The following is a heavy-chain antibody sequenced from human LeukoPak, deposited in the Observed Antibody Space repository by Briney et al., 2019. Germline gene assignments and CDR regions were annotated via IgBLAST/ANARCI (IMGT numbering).Heavy chain of an antibody. J-gene: IGHJ3*02. V-gene: IGHV3-30*02. CDR1: GFTFSNAW. CDR3: ARDRPSADFWSGSDAFDI. Sequence: GGSLRLSCAASGFTFSNAWMSWVRQAPGMGLEWVTYIRYDGSYKYYADSVKGRFTTSRDNAKDSLYLQMNSLRAEDTAVYYCARDRPSADFWSGSDAFDIWGQGTMVTVSS. CDR2: IRYDGSYK. D-gene: IGHD3-3*01.